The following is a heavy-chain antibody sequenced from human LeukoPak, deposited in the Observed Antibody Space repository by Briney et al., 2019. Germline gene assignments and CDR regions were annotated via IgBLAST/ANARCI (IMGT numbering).Heavy chain of an antibody. Sequence: GRSLRLSCAASGFTFISYSMNWVRQAPGKGLEWVSSISSSTSYKYYADSVKGRFTISRDNAKNTLYLQMNSLRAEDTAVYYCARGGITMVQGVIIGWGQGTLVTVSS. V-gene: IGHV3-21*01. CDR3: ARGGITMVQGVIIG. J-gene: IGHJ4*02. CDR2: ISSSTSYK. CDR1: GFTFISYS. D-gene: IGHD3-10*01.